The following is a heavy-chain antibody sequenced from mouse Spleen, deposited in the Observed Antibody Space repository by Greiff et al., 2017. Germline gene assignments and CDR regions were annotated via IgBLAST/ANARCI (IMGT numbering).Heavy chain of an antibody. Sequence: EVQVVESGPVLVKPGASVKMSCKASGYTFTDYYMNWVKQSHGKSLEWIGVINPYNGGTSYNQKFKGKATLTVDKSSSTAYMELNSLTSEDSAVYYCARGWLLRDTMDYWGQGTSVTVSS. D-gene: IGHD2-3*01. CDR1: GYTFTDYY. CDR3: ARGWLLRDTMDY. V-gene: IGHV1-19*01. CDR2: INPYNGGT. J-gene: IGHJ4*01.